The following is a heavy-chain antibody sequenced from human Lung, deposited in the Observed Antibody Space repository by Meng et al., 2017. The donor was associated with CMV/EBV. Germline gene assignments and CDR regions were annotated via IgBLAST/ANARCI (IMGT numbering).Heavy chain of an antibody. V-gene: IGHV3-23*01. Sequence: AVSGFSFNSYAMIWVRQAPGKGLRWVSAIAETGGSTYYTDSVTGRFTISRDNSKNTLYLQMNSLRAEDTAVYYCAKVYGSGSYRNDYWGQGTLVTVSS. CDR1: GFSFNSYA. D-gene: IGHD3-10*01. J-gene: IGHJ4*02. CDR2: IAETGGST. CDR3: AKVYGSGSYRNDY.